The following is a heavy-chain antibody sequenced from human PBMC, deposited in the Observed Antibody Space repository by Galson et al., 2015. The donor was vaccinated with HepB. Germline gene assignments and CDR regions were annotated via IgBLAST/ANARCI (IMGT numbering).Heavy chain of an antibody. CDR3: ARDTYYYDSSGSIHFDY. Sequence: SVKVSCKASGYTFTSYGISWVRQAPGQGLEWVGWISAYNGNTNYAQKLQGRVTMTTDTSTSTAYMELRSLRSDDTAVYYCARDTYYYDSSGSIHFDYWGQGTLVTVSS. CDR2: ISAYNGNT. CDR1: GYTFTSYG. V-gene: IGHV1-18*04. D-gene: IGHD3-22*01. J-gene: IGHJ4*02.